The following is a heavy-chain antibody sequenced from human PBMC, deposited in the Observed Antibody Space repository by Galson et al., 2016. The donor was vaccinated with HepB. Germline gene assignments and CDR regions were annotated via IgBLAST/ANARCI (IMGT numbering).Heavy chain of an antibody. CDR1: EYTLSALA. D-gene: IGHD2-15*01. CDR2: FDPEESKM. Sequence: SVKVSCKVSEYTLSALAIHWVRQAPGQGLEWMGGFDPEESKMNYAQKFQGRLTMTEDTSTDTAYMELSSLRSEDTAVYSCATPYCDLPAYYGMAVWGQGTSVTVSS. CDR3: ATPYCDLPAYYGMAV. V-gene: IGHV1-24*01. J-gene: IGHJ6*02.